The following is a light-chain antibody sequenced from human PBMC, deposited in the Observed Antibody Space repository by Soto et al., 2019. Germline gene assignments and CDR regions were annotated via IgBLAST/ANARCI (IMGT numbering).Light chain of an antibody. J-gene: IGKJ1*01. Sequence: EIVMTQSPATLSVSPGERATLSCRANQSVSSNLAWYQQKPGQAPRLLIYGASTRAIGIPVRFSGSGSGTEFTLTISSLQSEDFAAYYCQQYNNWPRTFGQGTKVDIK. V-gene: IGKV3-15*01. CDR3: QQYNNWPRT. CDR1: QSVSSN. CDR2: GAS.